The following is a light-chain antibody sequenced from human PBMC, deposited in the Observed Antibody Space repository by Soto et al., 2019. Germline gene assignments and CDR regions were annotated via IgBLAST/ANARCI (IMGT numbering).Light chain of an antibody. CDR1: QAIRND. CDR3: QQYETFSGT. V-gene: IGKV1-17*01. J-gene: IGKJ1*01. CDR2: DAS. Sequence: MQMTQSPSSLSASVGDRVSIXXRASQAIRNDLGWYHQKPGEAPKIXIYDASALPRGVPSRFSGSGSGTKFTLTIASLQPDDFATYYCQQYETFSGTFGPGTKVDIK.